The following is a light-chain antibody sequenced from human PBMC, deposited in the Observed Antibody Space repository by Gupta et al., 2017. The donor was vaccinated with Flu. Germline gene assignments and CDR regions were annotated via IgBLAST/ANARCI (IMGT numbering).Light chain of an antibody. V-gene: IGKV2-30*02. CDR2: QVS. J-gene: IGKJ1*01. CDR1: LGVVHGDGNTF. CDR3: MQGGHWPWA. Sequence: VTLGQPASISGRSSLGVVHGDGNTFLHWFQQRPGQSPRRLIYQVSYRDCGVPDRFSGSGSGTDFTLKISRVEAEDVGVYYCMQGGHWPWAFGQGTKVEIK.